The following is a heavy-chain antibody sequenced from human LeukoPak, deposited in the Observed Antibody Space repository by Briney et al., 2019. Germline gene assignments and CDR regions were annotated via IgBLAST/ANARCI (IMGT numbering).Heavy chain of an antibody. CDR3: ARAPPIYGSGSYLDY. V-gene: IGHV3-30*04. CDR1: GFTFSSYA. D-gene: IGHD3-10*01. CDR2: ISYDGSNK. J-gene: IGHJ4*02. Sequence: PGGSLRLSCAASGFTFSSYAMHWVRQAPGKGLEWVAVISYDGSNKYYADSVKGRFTISRDNSKNTLYLQMNSLRAEDTAVYYCARAPPIYGSGSYLDYWGQGTLVTVSS.